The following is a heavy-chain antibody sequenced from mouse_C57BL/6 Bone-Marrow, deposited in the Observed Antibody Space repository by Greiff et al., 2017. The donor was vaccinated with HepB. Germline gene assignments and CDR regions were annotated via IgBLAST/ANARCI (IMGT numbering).Heavy chain of an antibody. CDR3: AKSMVTTRYWYFDV. J-gene: IGHJ1*03. Sequence: EVQGVESGGGLVKPGGSLKLSCAASGFTFSDYGMHWVRQAPEKGLEWVAYISSGSSTIYYADKVKGRFTISRDNAKNTLFLQMTSLRSEDTAMYYCAKSMVTTRYWYFDVWGTGTTVTVSS. D-gene: IGHD2-2*01. CDR1: GFTFSDYG. CDR2: ISSGSSTI. V-gene: IGHV5-17*01.